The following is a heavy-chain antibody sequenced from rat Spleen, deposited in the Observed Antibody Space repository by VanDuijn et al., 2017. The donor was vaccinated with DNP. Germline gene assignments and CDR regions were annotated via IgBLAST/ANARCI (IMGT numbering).Heavy chain of an antibody. V-gene: IGHV2-41*01. Sequence: QVQLKESGPGLVQPSQTLSLTCTVAGFSLTSYNVHWVRQSPGKGLEWMGVVWNPGNTRYNSALKSRLSINMDTSKSQVFLKMNSLQTEDTATYYCATGVHGGYEDWFAYWGQGTLVTVSS. CDR1: GFSLTSYN. CDR3: ATGVHGGYEDWFAY. J-gene: IGHJ3*01. CDR2: VWNPGNT. D-gene: IGHD1-11*01.